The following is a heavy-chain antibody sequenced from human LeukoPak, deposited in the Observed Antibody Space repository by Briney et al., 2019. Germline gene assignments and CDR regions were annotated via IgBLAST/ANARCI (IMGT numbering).Heavy chain of an antibody. J-gene: IGHJ6*02. D-gene: IGHD2-15*01. CDR2: ICWNGGSI. CDR1: GFTFDDYA. CDR3: AKDMRSCSGGSCYYGMDV. Sequence: GGSLRLSCAASGFTFDDYAMHWVRQAPGKGLEWVSGICWNGGSIGYADSVKGRFTISRDNPKNSLYLQMNSLRAEDTALYYCAKDMRSCSGGSCYYGMDVWGQGTTVTVSS. V-gene: IGHV3-9*01.